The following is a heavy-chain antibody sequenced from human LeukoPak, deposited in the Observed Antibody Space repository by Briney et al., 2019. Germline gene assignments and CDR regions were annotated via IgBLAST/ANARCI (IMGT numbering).Heavy chain of an antibody. Sequence: SQTLSLTCTVSGGSISSGGYYWSWIRQPPGKGLEWIGYIYHSGSTYYNPSLKSRVTISVDRSKNQFSLKLSSVTAADTAVYYCARVGHDYGDFNWFDPWGQGTLVTVSS. V-gene: IGHV4-30-2*01. CDR1: GGSISSGGYY. CDR2: IYHSGST. CDR3: ARVGHDYGDFNWFDP. J-gene: IGHJ5*02. D-gene: IGHD4-17*01.